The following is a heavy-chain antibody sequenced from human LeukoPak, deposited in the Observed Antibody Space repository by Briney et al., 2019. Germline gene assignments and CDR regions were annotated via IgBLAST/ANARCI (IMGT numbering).Heavy chain of an antibody. Sequence: ASVKVSCKASGYTFTGYYMHWVRQAPGQGLEWMGWINPKSGGTNYAQKFQGWVTMTRDTSISTVYMELSRLRSDDTAVYYCARGNSGSYPKPVGPWGQGTLVTVSS. CDR3: ARGNSGSYPKPVGP. D-gene: IGHD1-26*01. J-gene: IGHJ5*02. V-gene: IGHV1-2*04. CDR1: GYTFTGYY. CDR2: INPKSGGT.